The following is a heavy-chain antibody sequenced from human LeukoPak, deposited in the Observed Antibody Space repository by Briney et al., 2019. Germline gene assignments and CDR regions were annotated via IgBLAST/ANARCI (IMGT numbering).Heavy chain of an antibody. V-gene: IGHV1-69*06. CDR2: IIPIFGTA. J-gene: IGHJ6*03. CDR1: GGTFSSYA. CDR3: ARRPYYYYYYMDV. Sequence: ASVKVSCKASGGTFSSYAISWVRQAPGQGLEWMGGIIPIFGTANYAQKFQGRVTITADKSTSTAYMELSSPRSEDTAVYYCARRPYYYYYYMDVWGKGTTVTVSS.